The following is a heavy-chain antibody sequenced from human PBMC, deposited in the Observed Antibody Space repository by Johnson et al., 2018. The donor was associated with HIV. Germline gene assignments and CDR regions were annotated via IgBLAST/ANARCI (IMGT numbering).Heavy chain of an antibody. D-gene: IGHD6-13*01. CDR1: GFKFSDFY. CDR3: ARDWAAVGRVGGMDAFDI. Sequence: QVQLVEFGGGVVQPGRSLRLSCAASGFKFSDFYMTWIRQVPGKGLECVAYISSSGAGIYYADSVRGRFTISRDNAKNSLFLQMNSLRAEDTALYYCARDWAAVGRVGGMDAFDIWGQGTMVTVSS. J-gene: IGHJ3*02. V-gene: IGHV3-11*01. CDR2: ISSSGAGI.